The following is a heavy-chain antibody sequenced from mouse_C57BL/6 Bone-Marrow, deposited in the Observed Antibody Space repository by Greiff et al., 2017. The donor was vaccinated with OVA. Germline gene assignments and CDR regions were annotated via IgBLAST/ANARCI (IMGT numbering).Heavy chain of an antibody. CDR3: ALLTGPLKGYFDY. Sequence: QVQLQQPGAELVKPGASVKVSCKASGYTFTSYWMHWVKQRPGQGLEWIGRIHPSDSDTNYNQKFKGKAKLTVDKSSSTAYMQLSSLTSEDSAVYYCALLTGPLKGYFDYWGQGTTLTVSS. D-gene: IGHD4-1*01. V-gene: IGHV1-74*01. J-gene: IGHJ2*01. CDR1: GYTFTSYW. CDR2: IHPSDSDT.